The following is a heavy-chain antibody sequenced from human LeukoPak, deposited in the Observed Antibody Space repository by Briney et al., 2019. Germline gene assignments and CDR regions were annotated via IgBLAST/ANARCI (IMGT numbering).Heavy chain of an antibody. CDR2: ISRSGSTK. CDR3: ARVLRYCSGGNCYSGGLGYMDV. V-gene: IGHV3-11*01. CDR1: GFTFSDYN. D-gene: IGHD2-15*01. J-gene: IGHJ6*03. Sequence: GGSLRLSCAASGFTFSDYNMRWIRQAPGKGLEWVSSISRSGSTKYYAESVKGPFTISRDNAKTSLFLQMNSLRAEDTAVYYCARVLRYCSGGNCYSGGLGYMDVWGKGTTVTISS.